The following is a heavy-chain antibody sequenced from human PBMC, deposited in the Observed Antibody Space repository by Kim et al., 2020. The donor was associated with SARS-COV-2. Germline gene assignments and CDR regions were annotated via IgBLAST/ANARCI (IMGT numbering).Heavy chain of an antibody. CDR3: AKDRLVYDFWSGYSTYGMDV. V-gene: IGHV3-30*02. J-gene: IGHJ6*02. D-gene: IGHD3-3*01. Sequence: FTISRDNSKNTLYLQMNSLRAEDTAVYYCAKDRLVYDFWSGYSTYGMDVWGQGTTVTVSS.